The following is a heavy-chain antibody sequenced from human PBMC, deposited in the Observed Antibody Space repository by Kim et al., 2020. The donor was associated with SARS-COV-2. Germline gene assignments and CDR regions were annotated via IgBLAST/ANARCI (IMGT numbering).Heavy chain of an antibody. CDR2: ISGSGGAT. J-gene: IGHJ4*02. CDR3: AKNLYDTSGFYYYVGDY. D-gene: IGHD3-22*01. Sequence: WGSLRLSCTASGFNFSSYAMSWVRQAPGKGLEWVSTISGSGGATYYADSVKGRFTFSRDTSRNTVYLLMNNLRAEDTAIYYCAKNLYDTSGFYYYVGDYWGQGTQVTVSS. CDR1: GFNFSSYA. V-gene: IGHV3-23*01.